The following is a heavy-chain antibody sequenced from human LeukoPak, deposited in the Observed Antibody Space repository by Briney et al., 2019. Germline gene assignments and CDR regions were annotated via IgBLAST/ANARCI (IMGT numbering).Heavy chain of an antibody. V-gene: IGHV1-2*02. CDR3: ARAALRFSGGGGMDV. CDR1: GYTFTGYY. Sequence: ASVKVSCKASGYTFTGYYMHWVRQAPGQGLEWMGWINPNSGGTNYAQKFQGRVTMTRDTSISTAYMELSRLRSDDTAVYYCARAALRFSGGGGMDVWGQGTTVTVSS. CDR2: INPNSGGT. D-gene: IGHD3-3*01. J-gene: IGHJ6*02.